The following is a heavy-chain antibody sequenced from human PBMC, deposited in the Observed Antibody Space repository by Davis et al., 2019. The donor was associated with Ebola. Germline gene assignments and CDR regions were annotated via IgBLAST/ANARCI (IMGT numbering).Heavy chain of an antibody. J-gene: IGHJ6*04. CDR3: ARSNDYGDYFSRGSAVDV. CDR1: GYTFTDYY. Sequence: ASVKVSCKASGYTFTDYYLQWVRQAPGQGLEWMGSINPYSGGTNYPQKFQGRVTMTRDTSISTAYMELSRLRSDDTAVYYCARSNDYGDYFSRGSAVDVWGKGTTVTVSS. V-gene: IGHV1-2*02. D-gene: IGHD4-17*01. CDR2: INPYSGGT.